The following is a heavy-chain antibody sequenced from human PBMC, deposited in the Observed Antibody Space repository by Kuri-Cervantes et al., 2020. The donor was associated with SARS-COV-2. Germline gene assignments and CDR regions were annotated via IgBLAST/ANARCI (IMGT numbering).Heavy chain of an antibody. CDR1: GFSISNHW. D-gene: IGHD2-8*02. V-gene: IGHV3-7*01. J-gene: IGHJ4*02. CDR3: VREFHAGGAHYGDS. CDR2: TRQDGKEE. Sequence: GGSLRLSCVASGFSISNHWMTWARQVPGKAMDWVANTRQDGKEERYLDSVKGRFTISRDNAKNSLYLQMNSLRAEDTGVYYCVREFHAGGAHYGDSWGQGTLVTVSS.